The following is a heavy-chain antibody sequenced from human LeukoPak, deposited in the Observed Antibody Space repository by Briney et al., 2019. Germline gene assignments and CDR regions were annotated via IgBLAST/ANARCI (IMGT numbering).Heavy chain of an antibody. CDR2: ISDSGGST. Sequence: PGGSLRLSCAASGFTYSSYAMSWVRQAPGKGLEWVSTISDSGGSTYYADSVKGRFTISRDNSKNTLYLQMNSLRAEDTAVYYCAKEAGGTKSFDYWGQGTLVTVSS. D-gene: IGHD1-26*01. CDR1: GFTYSSYA. CDR3: AKEAGGTKSFDY. J-gene: IGHJ4*02. V-gene: IGHV3-23*01.